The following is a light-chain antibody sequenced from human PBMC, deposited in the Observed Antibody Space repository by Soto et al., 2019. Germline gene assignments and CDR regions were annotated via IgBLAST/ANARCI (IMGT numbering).Light chain of an antibody. CDR3: SSYAGSNTYVI. J-gene: IGLJ2*01. CDR2: EVS. V-gene: IGLV2-8*01. CDR1: SSDVGGYNY. Sequence: QSALTQPPSASGSPGQSVTISCTGTSSDVGGYNYVSWYQQHPGKVPKLMIYEVSKRPSGVPDRFSGSKSANTASLTVSGLQAEDEADYYCSSYAGSNTYVIFGGGTKLTVL.